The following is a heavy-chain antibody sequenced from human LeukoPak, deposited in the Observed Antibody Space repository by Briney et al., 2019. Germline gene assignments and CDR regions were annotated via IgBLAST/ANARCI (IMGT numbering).Heavy chain of an antibody. J-gene: IGHJ4*02. CDR1: GGSFSGYS. V-gene: IGHV4-34*01. CDR3: AGFHSSVTRDY. Sequence: PSETLSLTCAVYGGSFSGYSWSWIRQPPGKGLEWIGEINHSGSTNYNPSLKSRVTISVDTSKNQFSLKLSSVTAADTAVYYCAGFHSSVTRDYWGQGTLVTVSS. D-gene: IGHD4-17*01. CDR2: INHSGST.